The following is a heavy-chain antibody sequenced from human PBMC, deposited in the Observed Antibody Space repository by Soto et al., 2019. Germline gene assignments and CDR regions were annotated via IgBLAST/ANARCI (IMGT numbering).Heavy chain of an antibody. CDR1: GGSISSYY. D-gene: IGHD2-15*01. CDR3: ARGLRGAATLAVVWYPKNNWFDP. J-gene: IGHJ5*02. V-gene: IGHV4-59*12. CDR2: IYYSGST. Sequence: KPSETLSLTFTVSGGSISSYYWSWIRQPPGKGLEWIGYIYYSGSTNYNPSLKSRVTISVDTSKNQFSLKLSSVTAADTAVYYCARGLRGAATLAVVWYPKNNWFDPWGQGTLVTVSS.